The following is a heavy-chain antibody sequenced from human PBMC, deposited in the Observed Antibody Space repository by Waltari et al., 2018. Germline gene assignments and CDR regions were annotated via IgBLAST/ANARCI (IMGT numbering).Heavy chain of an antibody. Sequence: EVQLVQSGAEVKKPGESLKISCKGSGYSFTSYWIGWVRQAPGKGLEWVSVIYSGGSTYYADSVKGRFTISRDNSKNTLYLQMNSLRAEDTAVYYCANGYSSSPNAFDIWGQGTMVTVSS. CDR2: IYSGGST. D-gene: IGHD6-6*01. V-gene: IGHV3-23*03. CDR1: GYSFTSYW. CDR3: ANGYSSSPNAFDI. J-gene: IGHJ3*02.